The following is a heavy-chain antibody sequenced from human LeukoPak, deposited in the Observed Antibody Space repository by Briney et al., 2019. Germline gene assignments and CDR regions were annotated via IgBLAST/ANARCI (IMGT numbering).Heavy chain of an antibody. D-gene: IGHD1-26*01. CDR3: ARMYSRDAYYYYGMDV. Sequence: SVKVSCKASGGTFSSYAISWVRQAPGQGLEWMGGTIPIFGTANYAQKFQGRVTITADESTSTAYMELSSLRSEDTAVYYCARMYSRDAYYYYGMDVWGQGTTVTVSS. V-gene: IGHV1-69*13. J-gene: IGHJ6*02. CDR2: TIPIFGTA. CDR1: GGTFSSYA.